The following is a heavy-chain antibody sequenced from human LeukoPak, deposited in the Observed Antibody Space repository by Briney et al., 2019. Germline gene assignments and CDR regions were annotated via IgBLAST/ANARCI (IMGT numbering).Heavy chain of an antibody. CDR1: GGSTSSYY. CDR3: ARVGPLGYCSGGSCYGFDY. J-gene: IGHJ4*02. CDR2: IYYSGST. D-gene: IGHD2-15*01. V-gene: IGHV4-59*01. Sequence: PSETLSLTCTVSGGSTSSYYWSWIRQPPGKGLEWIAFIYYSGSTNYNPSLKSRVTISADTSKNQFSLKLSSVTAADTAVYYCARVGPLGYCSGGSCYGFDYWGQGTLVTVSS.